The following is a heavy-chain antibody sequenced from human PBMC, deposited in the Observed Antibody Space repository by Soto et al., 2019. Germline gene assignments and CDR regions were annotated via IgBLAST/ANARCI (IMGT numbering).Heavy chain of an antibody. CDR1: GGTFSSYA. CDR3: ASFPHYDILTGYYRGLGFDP. V-gene: IGHV1-69*13. CDR2: IIPIFGTA. D-gene: IGHD3-9*01. Sequence: SVKVSCKASGGTFSSYAISWVQQAPGQGLEWMGGIIPIFGTANYAQKFQGRVTITADESTSTAYMELSSLRSEDTAVYYCASFPHYDILTGYYRGLGFDPWGQGXLVTVYS. J-gene: IGHJ5*02.